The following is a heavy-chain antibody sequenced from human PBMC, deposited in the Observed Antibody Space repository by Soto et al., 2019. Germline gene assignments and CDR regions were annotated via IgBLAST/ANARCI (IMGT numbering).Heavy chain of an antibody. CDR1: GGTFSSYA. CDR3: SGVFGLYDSLTGYSD. D-gene: IGHD3-9*01. J-gene: IGHJ4*02. V-gene: IGHV1-69*01. Sequence: QVQLVQSGAEVKKPGSSVKVSCKASGGTFSSYAISWVRQAPGQGLEWMGGIIPIFGTAHYAQKFQGRVTIATDESTSTAYMELSILRSEDTAVYYGSGVFGLYDSLTGYSDWGQGTLVTVSS. CDR2: IIPIFGTA.